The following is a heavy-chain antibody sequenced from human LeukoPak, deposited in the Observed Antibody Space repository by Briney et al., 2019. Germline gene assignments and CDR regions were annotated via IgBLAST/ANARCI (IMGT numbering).Heavy chain of an antibody. D-gene: IGHD5-24*01. V-gene: IGHV4-30-4*01. J-gene: IGHJ4*02. CDR2: IYFSGTT. Sequence: PSETLSLTCTVSGGSIGNGDYYWTWIRQPPGKGLEWIGYIYFSGTTYYNSSLKSRVTISIDPSKNQFSLKVTSVTAADTAVYYCARGGGYNLGTFDSWGQGTLVTVSS. CDR1: GGSIGNGDYY. CDR3: ARGGGYNLGTFDS.